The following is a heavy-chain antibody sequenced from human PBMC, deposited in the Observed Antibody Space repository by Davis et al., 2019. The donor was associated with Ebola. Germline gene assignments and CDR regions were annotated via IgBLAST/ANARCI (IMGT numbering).Heavy chain of an antibody. CDR2: ISAYNGNT. D-gene: IGHD2-15*01. CDR1: GYTFTSYG. CDR3: AREIVVAVAATGYYYYGMDV. V-gene: IGHV1-18*01. J-gene: IGHJ6*04. Sequence: ASVKVSCKASGYTFTSYGISWVRQAPGQGLEWMGWISAYNGNTNYAQKLQGRVTMTTDTSTSTAYMELRSLRSDDTAVYYCAREIVVAVAATGYYYYGMDVWGKGTTVTVSS.